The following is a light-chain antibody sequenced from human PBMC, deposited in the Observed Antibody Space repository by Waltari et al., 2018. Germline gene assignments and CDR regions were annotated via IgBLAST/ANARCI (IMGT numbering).Light chain of an antibody. CDR2: GAS. V-gene: IGKV3-15*01. CDR1: QSVSSS. CDR3: QQYNNWPLT. J-gene: IGKJ4*01. Sequence: EIVLTQSPATLSLSPGERVTLSCRASQSVSSSLAWYQQKPGQAPRLLIFGASSRATGIPDRFSGSGSGTDFTLTLSSLEPEDFALYYCQQYNNWPLTFGGGSNVEIK.